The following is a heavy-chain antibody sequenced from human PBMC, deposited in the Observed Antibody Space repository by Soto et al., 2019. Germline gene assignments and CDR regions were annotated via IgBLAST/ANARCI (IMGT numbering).Heavy chain of an antibody. CDR1: GFRFDEYN. CDR3: ASETLSYGSALDV. CDR2: ITWNGANT. D-gene: IGHD3-16*01. Sequence: PGGSLRLSCAASGFRFDEYNMHWVRQAPGKGLEWLSLITWNGANTYYADSVKGRFTISRDGTTKSVSLQMTSLKREDTGLYYCASETLSYGSALDVWGQGTTLTV. V-gene: IGHV3-43*01. J-gene: IGHJ6*02.